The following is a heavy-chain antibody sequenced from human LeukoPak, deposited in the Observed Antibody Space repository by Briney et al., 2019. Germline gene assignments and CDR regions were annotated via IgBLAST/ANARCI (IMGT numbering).Heavy chain of an antibody. D-gene: IGHD6-13*01. CDR2: IYYSGST. CDR3: ARVGIAAAVVWFDP. V-gene: IGHV4-59*01. J-gene: IGHJ5*02. Sequence: SETLSLTCTVSGGSISSYYWSWIRQLPGKGLEWIGYIYYSGSTNYNPSLKSRVTISVDTSKNQFSLKLSSVTAADTAVYYCARVGIAAAVVWFDPWGQGTLVTVSS. CDR1: GGSISSYY.